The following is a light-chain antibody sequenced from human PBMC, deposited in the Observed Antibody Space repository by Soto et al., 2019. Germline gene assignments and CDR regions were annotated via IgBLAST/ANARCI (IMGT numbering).Light chain of an antibody. V-gene: IGLV2-11*01. J-gene: IGLJ1*01. CDR3: CSYAGSYV. CDR1: SSDVGGYNY. CDR2: DVS. Sequence: QLVLTQPRSVSGSPGQSVTISCTGTSSDVGGYNYVSWYQQHPGKAPKLMIYDVSKRPSGVPDRFSGSKSGNTASLTISGLQAEDEADYYCCSYAGSYVFGTGTKRTVL.